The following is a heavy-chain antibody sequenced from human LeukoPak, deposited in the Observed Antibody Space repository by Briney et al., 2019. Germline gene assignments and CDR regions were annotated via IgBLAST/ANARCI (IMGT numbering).Heavy chain of an antibody. CDR2: IIPIFGTA. CDR3: ARDYGSGSYYENY. CDR1: GGTFSSCA. Sequence: ASVKVSCKASGGTFSSCAISWVRQAPGQGLEWMGGIIPIFGTANYAQKFQGRVTITADESTSTAYMELSSLRSEDTAVYYCARDYGSGSYYENYWGQGTLVTVSS. J-gene: IGHJ4*02. V-gene: IGHV1-69*13. D-gene: IGHD3-10*01.